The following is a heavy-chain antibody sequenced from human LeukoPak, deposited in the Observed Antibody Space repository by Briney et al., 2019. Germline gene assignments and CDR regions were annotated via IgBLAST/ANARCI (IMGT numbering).Heavy chain of an antibody. J-gene: IGHJ4*02. D-gene: IGHD5-24*01. V-gene: IGHV4-39*07. CDR3: ARSRVSRDGYNYWPA. CDR2: IYYSGST. Sequence: PSETLSLTCTVSGGSISSYYWGWIRQPPGKGLEWIGSIYYSGSTYYNPSLKSRVTISVDTSKNQFSLKLSSVTAADTAVYYCARSRVSRDGYNYWPAWGQGTLLTVSS. CDR1: GGSISSYY.